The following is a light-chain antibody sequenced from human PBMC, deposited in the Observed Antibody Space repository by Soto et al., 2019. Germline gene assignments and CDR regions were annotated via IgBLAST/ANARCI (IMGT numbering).Light chain of an antibody. CDR1: SSNIGAGYD. CDR3: HSYDSSLRVV. V-gene: IGLV1-40*01. J-gene: IGLJ3*02. Sequence: QPVLTQPPSVSGAPGQRVTLSCTGSSSNIGAGYDVHWYQQLPGTAPKLLIYGNSNRPSGVPDRFSGSKSGTSASLAITGLQAEDEADYYCHSYDSSLRVVFGGGTKVTVL. CDR2: GNS.